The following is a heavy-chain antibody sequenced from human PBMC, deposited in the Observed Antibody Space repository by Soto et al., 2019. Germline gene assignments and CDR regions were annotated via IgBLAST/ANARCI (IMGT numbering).Heavy chain of an antibody. J-gene: IGHJ4*02. V-gene: IGHV1-18*01. CDR3: ARDILLYNNSWSGAYFDY. CDR2: ISAYNGNT. Sequence: QVQLVQSGAEVKKPGASVKVSCKASGYTFTSYGISWVRQAPGQGLEWMGWISAYNGNTNYAQKLQGRVTMTTDTSTRTAYMQLRSLRSDDTAVYYCARDILLYNNSWSGAYFDYWGQGTLVTVSS. CDR1: GYTFTSYG. D-gene: IGHD6-13*01.